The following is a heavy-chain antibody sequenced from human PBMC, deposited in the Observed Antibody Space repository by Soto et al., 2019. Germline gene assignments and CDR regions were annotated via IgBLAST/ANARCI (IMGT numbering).Heavy chain of an antibody. CDR1: GYTFTSYY. Sequence: QVQLVQSGAEVKKPGASVKVSCKASGYTFTSYYMHWVRQAPGQGLEWMVIINPSGGRTSYAQKFQCRVTMTRDPSTSTVYMELSSLRSEDTAVYYCARVYRVTGVKRPYWYFDLWGRGTLVTVSS. CDR3: ARVYRVTGVKRPYWYFDL. V-gene: IGHV1-46*01. CDR2: INPSGGRT. D-gene: IGHD1-20*01. J-gene: IGHJ2*01.